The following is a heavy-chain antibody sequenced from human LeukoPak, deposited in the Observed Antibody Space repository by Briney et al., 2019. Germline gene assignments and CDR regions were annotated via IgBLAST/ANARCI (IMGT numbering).Heavy chain of an antibody. CDR1: EFTFSAYA. D-gene: IGHD3-9*01. V-gene: IGHV3-30*02. CDR3: AKDLGTEYNIFDY. CDR2: VRYGGNIK. J-gene: IGHJ4*02. Sequence: KPGGSLRLSCATSEFTFSAYAMHWIRQAPGRGLEWVAFVRYGGNIKYYADSVKGRFTISRDNSKNTLYLQMNSLRPEDTAVYYCAKDLGTEYNIFDYWGQGTLVTVSS.